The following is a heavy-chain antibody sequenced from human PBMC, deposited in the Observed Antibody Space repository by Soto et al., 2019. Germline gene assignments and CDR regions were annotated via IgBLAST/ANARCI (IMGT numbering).Heavy chain of an antibody. CDR2: INPRGGDT. D-gene: IGHD2-2*01. J-gene: IGHJ5*02. CDR3: ARGSPSSTTLGWFDP. V-gene: IGHV1-46*01. CDR1: GYTFISYY. Sequence: ASVKVSCKASGYTFISYYMHWVRQAPGQGLEWMGTINPRGGDTGYAQRFQGRVTMTRDTSTTTIYMEVSSLRSDDTAVYYCARGSPSSTTLGWFDPWGQGTLVTVSS.